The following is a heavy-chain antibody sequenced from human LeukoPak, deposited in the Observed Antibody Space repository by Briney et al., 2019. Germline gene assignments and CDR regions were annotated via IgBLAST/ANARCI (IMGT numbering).Heavy chain of an antibody. CDR2: IWYDGSNK. Sequence: QPGRSLRLSCAASGFTFSSYGMHWVRQAPGKGLEWVAVIWYDGSNKYYADSVKGRFTISRDNSKNTLYLQMNSLRAEDTAVYYCAREAWGYCSGGSCYQLEYNWFDPWGQGTLVTVSS. J-gene: IGHJ5*02. CDR3: AREAWGYCSGGSCYQLEYNWFDP. D-gene: IGHD2-15*01. CDR1: GFTFSSYG. V-gene: IGHV3-33*01.